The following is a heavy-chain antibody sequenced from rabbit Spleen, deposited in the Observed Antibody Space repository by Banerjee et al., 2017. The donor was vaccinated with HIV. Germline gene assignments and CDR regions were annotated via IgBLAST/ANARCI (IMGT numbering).Heavy chain of an antibody. Sequence: QEQLEESGGGLVKPEGSLTLTCKASGVSLNDKDVMCWVRQAPGKGLEWIACINIVTGKSVYASWAKGRFTMSRTSSTTVTLQMTSLTAADSATYFCVRGASSSGYYNLWGPGTLVTVS. V-gene: IGHV1S45*01. J-gene: IGHJ4*01. CDR3: VRGASSSGYYNL. CDR2: INIVTGKS. CDR1: GVSLNDKDV. D-gene: IGHD1-1*01.